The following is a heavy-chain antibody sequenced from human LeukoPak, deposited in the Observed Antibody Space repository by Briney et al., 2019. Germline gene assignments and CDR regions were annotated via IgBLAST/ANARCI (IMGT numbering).Heavy chain of an antibody. CDR2: INHSGST. CDR3: ARGTTYSSGWYGYYYYGMDV. Sequence: SETLSLTCAVYGGSFSSYYRSWIRQPPGKGLEWIGEINHSGSTNYNPSLKSRVTISVDTSKNQFSLKLSSVTAADTAVYYCARGTTYSSGWYGYYYYGMDVWGQGTTVTVSS. CDR1: GGSFSSYY. J-gene: IGHJ6*02. V-gene: IGHV4-34*01. D-gene: IGHD6-19*01.